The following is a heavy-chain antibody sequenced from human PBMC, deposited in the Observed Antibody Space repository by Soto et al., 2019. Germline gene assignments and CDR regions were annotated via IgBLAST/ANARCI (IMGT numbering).Heavy chain of an antibody. CDR1: GYSFSGYF. J-gene: IGHJ4*02. CDR2: INPKSGGT. CDR3: AKGWELIVGANY. Sequence: QVQLVQSGAEVKKPGASVKVSCRASGYSFSGYFMHWVRQAPGQGLEWMGWINPKSGGTNYAPKFQGRVTMTRDTSISTAYMELSRLQSDDAAVYYCAKGWELIVGANYWGQGTLVTVSS. V-gene: IGHV1-2*02. D-gene: IGHD1-26*01.